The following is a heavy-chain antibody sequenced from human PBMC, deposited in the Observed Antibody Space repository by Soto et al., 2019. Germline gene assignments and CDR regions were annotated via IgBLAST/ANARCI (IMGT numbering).Heavy chain of an antibody. D-gene: IGHD5-12*01. Sequence: QVQVVQSGAEVKKPGSSVKVSCKASGDTFSSDGFSWVRQAPGQGLEWMGRIIPILGIPNLAQKFQGRVTISAEKSTRTVYRELSSRRLEDTRVYYFSRELTGGYVLDFSDWGQGTLVTVSA. J-gene: IGHJ4*02. CDR2: IIPILGIP. V-gene: IGHV1-69*04. CDR1: GDTFSSDG. CDR3: SRELTGGYVLDFSD.